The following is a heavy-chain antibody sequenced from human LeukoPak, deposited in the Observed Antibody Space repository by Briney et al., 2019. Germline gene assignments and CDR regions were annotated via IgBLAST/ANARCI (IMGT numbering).Heavy chain of an antibody. CDR3: ARDEGEHGYSGWYLT. V-gene: IGHV4-4*07. J-gene: IGHJ5*02. CDR2: IYTSGST. CDR1: GGSISSYY. Sequence: SETLSLTCTVSGGSISSYYWSWIRQPAGKGLEWIGRIYTSGSTNYNPSLKSRVTMSVDTSKNQFSLKLSSVTAADTAVYYSARDEGEHGYSGWYLTWGQGTLVTVSS. D-gene: IGHD6-19*01.